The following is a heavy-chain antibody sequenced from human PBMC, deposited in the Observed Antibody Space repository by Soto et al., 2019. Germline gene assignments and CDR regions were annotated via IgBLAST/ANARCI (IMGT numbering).Heavy chain of an antibody. V-gene: IGHV1-18*01. CDR3: ARDTPAGGAVTCDAFDI. D-gene: IGHD4-4*01. J-gene: IGHJ3*02. CDR2: ISAYNGNT. Sequence: QVQLVQSGAEVKKPGASVKVSCKASGYTFTSYGISWVRQAPGQGLEWMGWISAYNGNTNYAQKLQGRVTMTTDTSTNAACMQLRSLRSGDTALYYCARDTPAGGAVTCDAFDIWGQGTILTVSS. CDR1: GYTFTSYG.